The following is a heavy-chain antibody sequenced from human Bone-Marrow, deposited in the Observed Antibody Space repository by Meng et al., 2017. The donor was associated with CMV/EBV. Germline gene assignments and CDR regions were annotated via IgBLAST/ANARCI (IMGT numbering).Heavy chain of an antibody. Sequence: SETLSLTCTVSGGSISSYYWSWIRQPPGKGLEWIGYIYYSGSTNYNPSLKSRVTISVDTSKNQFSLKLSSVTAADTAVYYCARDAPLHDFWSGYYTGFYYGMDVWGQGTTVTVSS. V-gene: IGHV4-59*01. CDR1: GGSISSYY. J-gene: IGHJ6*02. D-gene: IGHD3-3*01. CDR3: ARDAPLHDFWSGYYTGFYYGMDV. CDR2: IYYSGST.